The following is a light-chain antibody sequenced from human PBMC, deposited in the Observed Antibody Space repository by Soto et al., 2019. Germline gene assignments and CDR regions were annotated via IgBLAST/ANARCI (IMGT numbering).Light chain of an antibody. CDR2: GAS. Sequence: EVVMTQSPVTLSVSPGERAALSCWASQSVGSKLAWFQQKPGQAPRLLIYGASTRTTTIPARFSGSGSGTEFTLTINSLQSEDFAVYYCHQYNNWPLTFGQGTKVEIK. V-gene: IGKV3-15*01. J-gene: IGKJ1*01. CDR3: HQYNNWPLT. CDR1: QSVGSK.